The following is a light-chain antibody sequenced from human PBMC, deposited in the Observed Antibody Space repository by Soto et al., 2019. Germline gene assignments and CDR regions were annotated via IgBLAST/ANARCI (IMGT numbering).Light chain of an antibody. CDR1: SSDIGGYKY. CDR2: DVS. V-gene: IGLV2-14*01. CDR3: SSYTGGSTYV. Sequence: QSALPQPASVSGSPGQSITISCTGTSSDIGGYKYVSWYQQHPGKAPKLMIYDVSNRPSGVSNRFSGSKSGNTATLTISGLQDEDEAEYYCSSYTGGSTYVFGTGTKVTVL. J-gene: IGLJ1*01.